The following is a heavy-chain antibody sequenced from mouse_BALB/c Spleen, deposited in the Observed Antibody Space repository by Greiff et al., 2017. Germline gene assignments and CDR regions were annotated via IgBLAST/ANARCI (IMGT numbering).Heavy chain of an antibody. CDR2: IYPGDGDT. V-gene: IGHV1-87*01. Sequence: QVQLQQSGAELARPGASVKLSCKASGYTFTSYWMQWVKQRPGQGLEWIGAIYPGDGDTRYTQKFKGKATLTADKSSSTAYMQLSSLASEDSAVYYCAREEITTAPMDYWGQGTSVTVSS. J-gene: IGHJ4*01. CDR3: AREEITTAPMDY. CDR1: GYTFTSYW. D-gene: IGHD1-2*01.